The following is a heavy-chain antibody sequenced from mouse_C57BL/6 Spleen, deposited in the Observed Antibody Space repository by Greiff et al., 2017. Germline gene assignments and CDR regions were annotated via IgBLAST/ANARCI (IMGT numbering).Heavy chain of an antibody. CDR3: ARGDSNYLYYAMDY. V-gene: IGHV14-3*01. J-gene: IGHJ4*01. CDR2: IVPANGHT. D-gene: IGHD2-5*01. CDR1: GFNIKNTY. Sequence: VQLQQSVAELVRPGASVKLSCTASGFNIKNTYMHWVKQRPEQGLAWIGRIVPANGHTKSAPKFQGKATITAATSSNTAYLQLSSLTSEDTAIYYCARGDSNYLYYAMDYWGQGTSVTVSS.